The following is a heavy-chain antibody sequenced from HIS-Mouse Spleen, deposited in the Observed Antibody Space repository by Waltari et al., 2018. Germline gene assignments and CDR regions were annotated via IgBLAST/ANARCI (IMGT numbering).Heavy chain of an antibody. V-gene: IGHV1-69*01. CDR1: GATFSSYA. CDR3: ARDTVAGRRYFDY. J-gene: IGHJ4*02. CDR2: IIPIFGTA. Sequence: QVQLVQSGAEVKKPGSSVKVSCKASGATFSSYAISWVRQAPGQGLGWMGGIIPIFGTANYAQKFQGRVTITADESTSTAYMELSSLRSEDTAVYYCARDTVAGRRYFDYWGQGTLVTVSS. D-gene: IGHD6-19*01.